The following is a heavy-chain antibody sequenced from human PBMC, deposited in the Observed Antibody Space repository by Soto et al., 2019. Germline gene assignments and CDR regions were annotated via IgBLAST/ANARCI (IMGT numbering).Heavy chain of an antibody. CDR1: GGSISSSSYY. D-gene: IGHD3-10*01. Sequence: PSETLSLTCTVSGGSISSSSYYWGWIRQPPGKGLEWIGSIYYSGSTYYNPSLKSRVTISVDTSKNQFSLKLSSVTAADTAVYYCARPKAYGSGSYPLDYWGQGTLVTVSS. CDR2: IYYSGST. V-gene: IGHV4-39*01. J-gene: IGHJ4*02. CDR3: ARPKAYGSGSYPLDY.